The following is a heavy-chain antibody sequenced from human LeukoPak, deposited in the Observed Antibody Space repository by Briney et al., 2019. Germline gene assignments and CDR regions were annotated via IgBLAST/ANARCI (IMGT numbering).Heavy chain of an antibody. CDR1: GFTFSSYA. CDR2: ISYDGSNK. Sequence: GGSLRLSCAASGFTFSSYAMHWVRQAPGKGLGWVAVISYDGSNKYYADSVKGRFTISRDNSKNTLYLQMNSLRAEDTAVYYCAKDRHIAVAGYYFDYWGQGTLVTVSS. V-gene: IGHV3-30-3*01. J-gene: IGHJ4*02. CDR3: AKDRHIAVAGYYFDY. D-gene: IGHD6-19*01.